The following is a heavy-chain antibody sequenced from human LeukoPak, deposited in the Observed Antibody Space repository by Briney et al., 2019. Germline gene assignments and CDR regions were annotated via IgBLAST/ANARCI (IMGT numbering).Heavy chain of an antibody. CDR3: ARDRRFCSGGSCYKSLDY. J-gene: IGHJ4*02. CDR1: GYTFTSYY. D-gene: IGHD2-15*01. CDR2: INPSGGST. V-gene: IGHV1-46*01. Sequence: GASVKVSCKASGYTFTSYYMHGVRQAPGQGLEWMGIINPSGGSTSYAQKFQGRVTMTRDTSTSTVYMELSSLRSEDTAVYYCARDRRFCSGGSCYKSLDYWGQGTLVTVSS.